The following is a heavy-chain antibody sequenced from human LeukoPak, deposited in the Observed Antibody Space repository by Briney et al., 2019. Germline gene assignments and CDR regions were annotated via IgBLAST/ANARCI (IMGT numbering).Heavy chain of an antibody. CDR3: ATLDSSWEWYFDY. Sequence: GGSLRLSCVASGFTFSSYSMNWVRQAPGKGLEWVSSISSSSSYIYYADSVKGRFTISRDNAKNSLYLQMNSLRAEDTAVYYCATLDSSWEWYFDYWGQGTLVTVSS. J-gene: IGHJ4*02. CDR2: ISSSSSYI. V-gene: IGHV3-21*01. CDR1: GFTFSSYS. D-gene: IGHD6-13*01.